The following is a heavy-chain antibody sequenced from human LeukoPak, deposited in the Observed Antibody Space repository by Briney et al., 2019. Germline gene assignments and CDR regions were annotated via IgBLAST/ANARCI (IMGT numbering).Heavy chain of an antibody. J-gene: IGHJ4*02. CDR2: ITGGSDYI. D-gene: IGHD7-27*01. V-gene: IGHV3-21*01. Sequence: GGSLRLSCAASGFTFSRYSVNWVRQAPGKGLEWVSCITGGSDYIFYADSVRGRFTISRDNSKNTVYLQMDSLRAEDTAVYYCARDLTLGKPDYFDHWGQGTLVTVSS. CDR3: ARDLTLGKPDYFDH. CDR1: GFTFSRYS.